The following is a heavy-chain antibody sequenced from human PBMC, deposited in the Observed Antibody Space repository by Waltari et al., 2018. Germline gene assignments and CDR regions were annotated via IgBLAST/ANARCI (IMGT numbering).Heavy chain of an antibody. CDR1: GFTFRDYY. CDR3: ARDSYCTGAVCSSYGMDV. CDR2: ISSSGSTI. J-gene: IGHJ6*02. Sequence: QVQLVESGGGLVRPGGSLRLSCAASGFTFRDYYLRWIRQAPGKGLEWVSYISSSGSTIYYADSVKGRFTISRDNAKNSLYLQMNSLRAEDTAVYYCARDSYCTGAVCSSYGMDVWGQGTTVTVSS. V-gene: IGHV3-11*04. D-gene: IGHD2-8*02.